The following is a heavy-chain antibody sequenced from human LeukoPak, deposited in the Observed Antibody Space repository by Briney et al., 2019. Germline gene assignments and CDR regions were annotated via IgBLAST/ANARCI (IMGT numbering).Heavy chain of an antibody. CDR2: ISGSGGST. D-gene: IGHD4-23*01. Sequence: GGSLRLSCAASGFTFSSYAMSWVRQAPGKGLEWVSAISGSGGSTYYADSVKGRFTISRDNSKNTLYLQMNSLRAEDTAVYYCAKGFRLTTVVTPWGDYWGQGTLVTVSS. V-gene: IGHV3-23*01. CDR1: GFTFSSYA. J-gene: IGHJ4*02. CDR3: AKGFRLTTVVTPWGDY.